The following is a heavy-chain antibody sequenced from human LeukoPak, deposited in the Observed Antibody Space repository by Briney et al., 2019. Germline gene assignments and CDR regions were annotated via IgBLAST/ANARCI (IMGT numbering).Heavy chain of an antibody. V-gene: IGHV3-30*02. J-gene: IGHJ4*02. Sequence: PGGSLRLSCAASRFSFSSYGMHWVRQAPGKGLEWVTFIRYDGSNKYYADSVKGRFTISRDNSKNTLYLQMNSLRPEDTAVYYCAKSMDILTGHLWSLDYWGQGTLVTVSS. D-gene: IGHD3-9*01. CDR2: IRYDGSNK. CDR3: AKSMDILTGHLWSLDY. CDR1: RFSFSSYG.